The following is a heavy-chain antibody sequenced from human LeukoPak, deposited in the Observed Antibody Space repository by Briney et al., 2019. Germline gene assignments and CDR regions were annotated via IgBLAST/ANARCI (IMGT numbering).Heavy chain of an antibody. V-gene: IGHV3-30-3*01. CDR3: ASPLTTVTTESGVDY. Sequence: GGSLRLSCAASGFTFSSYAMHWVRQAPGKGLEWVAVISYDGSNKYYTDSVKGRFTISRDNSKNTLYLQMNSLRAEDTAVYYCASPLTTVTTESGVDYWGQGPLVTVSS. D-gene: IGHD4-17*01. CDR1: GFTFSSYA. J-gene: IGHJ4*02. CDR2: ISYDGSNK.